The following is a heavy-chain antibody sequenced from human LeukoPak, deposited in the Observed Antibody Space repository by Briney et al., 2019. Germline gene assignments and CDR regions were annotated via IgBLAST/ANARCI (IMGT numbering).Heavy chain of an antibody. CDR2: FYPGGNT. V-gene: IGHV3-53*01. CDR3: ARAAQHLDY. J-gene: IGHJ4*02. Sequence: GGSLRLSCAVSGINVSSNHVTWVRQAPGKGLEWVSVFYPGGNTYYTDSVKGRFTVSRDNSKNTLYLQMNRLRVEDTAVYYCARAAQHLDYWGQGTLVTVSS. CDR1: GINVSSNH.